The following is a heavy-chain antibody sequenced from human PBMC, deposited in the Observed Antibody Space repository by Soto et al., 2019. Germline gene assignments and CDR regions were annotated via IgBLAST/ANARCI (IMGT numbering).Heavy chain of an antibody. D-gene: IGHD1-26*01. CDR3: AKDSENAFSGSYPTSFDY. J-gene: IGHJ4*02. CDR1: GFTFSSYA. CDR2: ISGSGGST. Sequence: PGGSLRLSCAASGFTFSSYAMSWVRQAPGKGLEWVSAISGSGGSTYYADSVKGRFTISRDNSKNTLYLQMNSLRAEDTAVYYCAKDSENAFSGSYPTSFDYWGQGTLVTVSS. V-gene: IGHV3-23*01.